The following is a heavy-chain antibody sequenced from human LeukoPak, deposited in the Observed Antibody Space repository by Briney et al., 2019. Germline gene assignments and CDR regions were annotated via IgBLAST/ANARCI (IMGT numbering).Heavy chain of an antibody. D-gene: IGHD6-13*01. Sequence: ASVKVSCKASGYTFTSYGSSWVRQAPGQGLERIGWISAYNGNTNYAQKLQGRVTMTTDTSTSTAYMELRSLRSDDTAVYYCARDYHSSRDYYYYYMDVWGKGTTVTVSS. CDR3: ARDYHSSRDYYYYYMDV. J-gene: IGHJ6*03. CDR1: GYTFTSYG. CDR2: ISAYNGNT. V-gene: IGHV1-18*01.